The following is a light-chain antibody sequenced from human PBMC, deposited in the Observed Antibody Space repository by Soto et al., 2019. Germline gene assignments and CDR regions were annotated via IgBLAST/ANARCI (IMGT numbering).Light chain of an antibody. V-gene: IGKV3-15*01. CDR2: GAS. Sequence: EIVMTQSPATLSVSPGERATPSCRASQSVGSNLAWYQQKPGQAPRLLIYGASTRATGIPARFSGSGSGTEFTLTISSLQCEDFAIYFCQQYNNWPPDRTFGQGTKVEIK. J-gene: IGKJ1*01. CDR1: QSVGSN. CDR3: QQYNNWPPDRT.